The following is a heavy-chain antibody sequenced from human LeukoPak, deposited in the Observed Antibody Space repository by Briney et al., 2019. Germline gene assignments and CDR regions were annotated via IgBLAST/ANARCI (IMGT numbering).Heavy chain of an antibody. CDR2: ISAYNGNT. CDR3: AADSSGYHDAFDV. V-gene: IGHV1-18*01. J-gene: IGHJ3*01. D-gene: IGHD3-22*01. CDR1: GYTFTSYG. Sequence: PAASVKVSCKASGYTFTSYGISWVRQAPGQGLEWMGWISAYNGNTNYAQKFQERVTITRDMSTSTAYMELSSLRSEDTAVYYCAADSSGYHDAFDVWGQGTMVTVSS.